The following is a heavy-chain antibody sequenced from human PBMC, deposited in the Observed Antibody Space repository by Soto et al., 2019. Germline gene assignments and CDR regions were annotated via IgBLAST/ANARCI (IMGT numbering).Heavy chain of an antibody. D-gene: IGHD1-26*01. V-gene: IGHV5-51*01. CDR3: ARSVGATPEYHKWFGP. CDR2: IYPSDADT. CDR1: GYSVTSYW. Sequence: EESLKISCKGSGYSVTSYWIGWVRQMPGKGLEWMGSIYPSDADTRYIPSLQGQVTISADKSIRTAYLQWSSVKTSDTGRYYCARSVGATPEYHKWFGPWGQGTLVTSPQ. J-gene: IGHJ5*02.